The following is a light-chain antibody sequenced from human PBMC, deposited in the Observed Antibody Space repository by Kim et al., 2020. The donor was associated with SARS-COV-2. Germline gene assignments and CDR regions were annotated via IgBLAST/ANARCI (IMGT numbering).Light chain of an antibody. Sequence: IQMTQSPSTLSASVGDRVSITCRASQGISSALAWYQQKPGKAAKLLIYGASSLESAVPSRFSGSGSGTEFTLTISSLQPDDVATYYCPQYSIYWTFGQGTTVDIK. J-gene: IGKJ1*01. CDR3: PQYSIYWT. CDR2: GAS. CDR1: QGISSA. V-gene: IGKV1-13*02.